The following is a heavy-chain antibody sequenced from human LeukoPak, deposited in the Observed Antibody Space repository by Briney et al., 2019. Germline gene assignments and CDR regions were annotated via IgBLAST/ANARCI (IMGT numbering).Heavy chain of an antibody. Sequence: SETLSLTCTVSGDSISSNNYSWGRIRRPPGKGLEWIGSIHYSGSTYYNPSLKSRVTISVDTSKNQFSLQLSSVTAADTASYYCARQYYYYYMDVWGKGTTVTVSS. CDR3: ARQYYYYYMDV. CDR2: IHYSGST. CDR1: GDSISSNNYS. J-gene: IGHJ6*03. V-gene: IGHV4-39*01.